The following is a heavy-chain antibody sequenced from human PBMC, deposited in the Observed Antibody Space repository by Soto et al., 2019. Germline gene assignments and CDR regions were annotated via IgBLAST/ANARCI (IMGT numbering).Heavy chain of an antibody. J-gene: IGHJ6*03. D-gene: IGHD6-13*01. CDR3: ARDSKVGSSWYRGGYYYYMDV. CDR2: IKQDGSEK. CDR1: GFTFSSYW. Sequence: PGGSLRLSCAASGFTFSSYWMSWVRQAPGKGLEWVANIKQDGSEKYYVDSVKGRFTISRDNAKNSLYLQMNSLRAEDTAVYYCARDSKVGSSWYRGGYYYYMDVWGKGTTVTVSS. V-gene: IGHV3-7*01.